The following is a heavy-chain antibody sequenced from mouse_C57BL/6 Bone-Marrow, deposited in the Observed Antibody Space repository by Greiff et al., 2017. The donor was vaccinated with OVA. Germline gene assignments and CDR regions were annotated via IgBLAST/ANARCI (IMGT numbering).Heavy chain of an antibody. J-gene: IGHJ4*01. CDR3: ARYYYGSRDYYAMDY. Sequence: EVKVVESGPGLAKPSQTLSLTCSVTGYSITSDYWNWIRKFPGNKLEYMGYISYSGSTYYNPSLKSRISITRDTSKNQYYLQLNSVTTEDTATYYCARYYYGSRDYYAMDYWGQGTSVTVSS. CDR2: ISYSGST. V-gene: IGHV3-8*01. D-gene: IGHD1-1*01. CDR1: GYSITSDY.